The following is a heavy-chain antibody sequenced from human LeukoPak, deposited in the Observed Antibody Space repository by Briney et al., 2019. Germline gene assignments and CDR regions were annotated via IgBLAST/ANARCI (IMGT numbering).Heavy chain of an antibody. CDR1: GFTFSTYT. J-gene: IGHJ6*02. D-gene: IGHD3-9*01. Sequence: GGSLGLSCAASGFTFSTYTMNWVRQAPGKGLEWVSVIYSGGSTYYADSVKGRFTISRDNSKNTVYLQMNSLRAEDTAVYYCARDRPDYDILTGYRYYYGMDVWGQGTTVTVSS. CDR3: ARDRPDYDILTGYRYYYGMDV. V-gene: IGHV3-66*01. CDR2: IYSGGST.